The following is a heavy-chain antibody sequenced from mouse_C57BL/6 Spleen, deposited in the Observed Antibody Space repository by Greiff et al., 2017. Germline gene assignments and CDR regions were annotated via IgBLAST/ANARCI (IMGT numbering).Heavy chain of an antibody. CDR2: ISHRGDYI. J-gene: IGHJ2*01. CDR1: GFTFSSYA. V-gene: IGHV5-9-1*02. CDR3: TRGYEEGYFDY. Sequence: EVMLVESGAGLVKPGGSLKLSCAASGFTFSSYAMSWVRQTPEKRLEWVAYISHRGDYIYYADTVKGRFTISRDNARNTLYLQQSSLKSEDTAVYYCTRGYEEGYFDYWGQGTTLTVSS. D-gene: IGHD2-3*01.